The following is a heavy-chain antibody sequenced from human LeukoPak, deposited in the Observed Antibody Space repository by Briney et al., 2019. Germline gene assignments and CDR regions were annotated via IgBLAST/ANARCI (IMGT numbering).Heavy chain of an antibody. V-gene: IGHV3-30-3*01. CDR2: ISYDGSNK. CDR1: GFAFSSYW. J-gene: IGHJ4*02. D-gene: IGHD3-22*01. CDR3: ARDDYYDGSGYSRGYGDY. Sequence: PGGSLRLSCAASGFAFSSYWMSWVRQAPGKGLEWVAVISYDGSNKYYAESVKGRFTISRDNSRSTLNLQMNSLRAEDTAVYYCARDDYYDGSGYSRGYGDYWGQGTLVTVSS.